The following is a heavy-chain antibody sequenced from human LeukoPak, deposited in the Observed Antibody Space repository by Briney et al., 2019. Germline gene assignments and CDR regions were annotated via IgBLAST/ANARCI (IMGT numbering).Heavy chain of an antibody. Sequence: SETLSLTCTVSGGSISSYYWSWIRQPPGKGLEWIGYIYYSGSTNYNPSLKSRVTISVDTSKNQFSLKLSSVTAADTAVYYCARASNFWSPAGYYYYMDVWGRGTLVTVSS. CDR3: ARASNFWSPAGYYYYMDV. J-gene: IGHJ2*01. CDR2: IYYSGST. D-gene: IGHD3-3*01. V-gene: IGHV4-59*01. CDR1: GGSISSYY.